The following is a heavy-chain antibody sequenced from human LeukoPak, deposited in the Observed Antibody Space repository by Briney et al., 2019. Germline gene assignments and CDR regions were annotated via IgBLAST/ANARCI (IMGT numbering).Heavy chain of an antibody. J-gene: IGHJ4*02. Sequence: GGSLRLSCAASGFTFSSYWMSWVRQAPGKGLEWVANIKQDGSEKYYVDSVKGRFTISRDNAKNSLYLQMNSLRAEDTSVYYCARDRAGLLWFGELPDYWGQGTLVTVSS. CDR3: ARDRAGLLWFGELPDY. D-gene: IGHD3-10*01. V-gene: IGHV3-7*01. CDR2: IKQDGSEK. CDR1: GFTFSSYW.